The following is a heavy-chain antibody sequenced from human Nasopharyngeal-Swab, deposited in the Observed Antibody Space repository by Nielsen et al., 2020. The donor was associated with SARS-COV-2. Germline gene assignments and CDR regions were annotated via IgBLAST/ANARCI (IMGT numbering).Heavy chain of an antibody. J-gene: IGHJ4*02. V-gene: IGHV4-39*01. CDR2: IYYSGST. D-gene: IGHD5-18*01. CDR3: ATASGYSYGLDFDY. Sequence: RQAPGKGLEWIGSIYYSGSTYYNPSPKSRVTISVDTSKNQFSLKLSSVTAADTAVYYCATASGYSYGLDFDYWGQGTLVTVSS.